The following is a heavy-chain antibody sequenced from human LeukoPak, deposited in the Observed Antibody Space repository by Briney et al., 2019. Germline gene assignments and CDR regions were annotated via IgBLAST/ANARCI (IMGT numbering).Heavy chain of an antibody. V-gene: IGHV1-2*02. Sequence: ASVKVSCKASGYTFTGYYMHWVRQAPGQGLEWMGWINPNSGGTNYAQKFQGRVTMTGDTSISTAYMELSRLRSDDTAVYYCARIRGSSSGWYGYWGQGTLVTVSS. CDR3: ARIRGSSSGWYGY. D-gene: IGHD6-19*01. CDR2: INPNSGGT. J-gene: IGHJ4*02. CDR1: GYTFTGYY.